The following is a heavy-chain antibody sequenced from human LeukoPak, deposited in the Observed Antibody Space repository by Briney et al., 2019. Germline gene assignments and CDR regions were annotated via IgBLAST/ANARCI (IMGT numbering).Heavy chain of an antibody. D-gene: IGHD3-10*01. CDR1: GFTFSSYG. V-gene: IGHV3-33*01. J-gene: IGHJ4*02. CDR3: ARDQMVQGVTYYCDY. CDR2: IWYDGSNK. Sequence: PGGSLRLSCAASGFTFSSYGMHWVRQAPGKGLEWVAVIWYDGSNKYYADSVKGRFTISRDNSKNTLYLQMNSLRAEETAVYYCARDQMVQGVTYYCDYWVEGAKVTVPS.